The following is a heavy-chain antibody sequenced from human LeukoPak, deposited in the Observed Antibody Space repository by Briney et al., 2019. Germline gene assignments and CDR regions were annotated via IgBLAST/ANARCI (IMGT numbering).Heavy chain of an antibody. CDR1: GGTFSSYA. V-gene: IGHV1-69*04. D-gene: IGHD3-10*01. J-gene: IGHJ6*02. Sequence: AASVKVSCKASGGTFSSYAISWVRQAPGQGLEWMGRIIPILGIANYAQKFQGRVTITADKSTSTAYMELSSLRSEDTAVYYCARLRFGELITYYYGMDVWGQGTTVTVSS. CDR3: ARLRFGELITYYYGMDV. CDR2: IIPILGIA.